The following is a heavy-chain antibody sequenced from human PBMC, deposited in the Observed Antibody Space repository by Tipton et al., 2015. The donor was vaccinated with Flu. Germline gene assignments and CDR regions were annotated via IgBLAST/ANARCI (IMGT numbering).Heavy chain of an antibody. CDR3: SISLNS. J-gene: IGHJ4*02. V-gene: IGHV3-7*01. CDR2: INQDGSEK. Sequence: SPRLSCAASRFTFSTYWMDWVRQAPGKGLEWVANINQDGSEKYYVDSVKGRFTISRDNAKNSLYLQLNSLRAEDTAVYYCSISLNSWGQGTLVTVSS. CDR1: RFTFSTYW.